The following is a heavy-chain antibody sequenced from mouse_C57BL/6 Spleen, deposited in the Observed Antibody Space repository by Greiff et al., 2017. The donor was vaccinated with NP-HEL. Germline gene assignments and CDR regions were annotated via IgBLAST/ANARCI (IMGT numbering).Heavy chain of an antibody. Sequence: EVQRLESGGGLVKPGGSLKLSCAASGFTFSSYAMSWVRQTPEKRLEWVATISDGGSYTYYPDNVKGRFTISRDNAKNNLYLQMSHLKSEDTAMYYCARDPDGYYVPYAMDYWGQGTSVTVSS. CDR1: GFTFSSYA. CDR2: ISDGGSYT. D-gene: IGHD2-3*01. V-gene: IGHV5-4*01. J-gene: IGHJ4*01. CDR3: ARDPDGYYVPYAMDY.